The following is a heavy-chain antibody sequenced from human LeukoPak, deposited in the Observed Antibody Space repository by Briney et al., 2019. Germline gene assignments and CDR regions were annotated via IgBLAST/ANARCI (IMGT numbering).Heavy chain of an antibody. D-gene: IGHD3-9*01. CDR3: ARDPPYYDILTGYYDYYYGMDV. J-gene: IGHJ6*02. V-gene: IGHV3-33*08. CDR2: IWYDGSNK. Sequence: GALRLSCAASGFTFSSYGMHWVRQAPGKGLEWVAVIWYDGSNKYYADSVKGRFTISRDNSKNTLYLQMNSLRAEDTAVYYCARDPPYYDILTGYYDYYYGMDVWGQGTTVTVSS. CDR1: GFTFSSYG.